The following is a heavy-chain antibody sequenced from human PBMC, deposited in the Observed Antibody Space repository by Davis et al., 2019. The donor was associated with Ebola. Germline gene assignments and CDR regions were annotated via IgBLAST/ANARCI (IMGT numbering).Heavy chain of an antibody. CDR3: ARDRGWLAHDY. CDR1: GFTFSNYW. D-gene: IGHD3-22*01. V-gene: IGHV3-7*01. CDR2: IKEDGSQQ. J-gene: IGHJ4*02. Sequence: GESLKISCAASGFTFSNYWMNWVRQAPGKGLEWIGQIKEDGSQQYYLDSLKGRFTISRDNAKNSLYLQMNSLRAEDTAVYYCARDRGWLAHDYWGRGTLVTVSS.